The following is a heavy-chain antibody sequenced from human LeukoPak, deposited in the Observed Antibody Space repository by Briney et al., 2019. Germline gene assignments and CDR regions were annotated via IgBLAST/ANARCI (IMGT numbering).Heavy chain of an antibody. V-gene: IGHV4-34*01. J-gene: IGHJ6*03. CDR2: INHSGST. CDR3: ARSTSYYYYYYMGV. CDR1: GGSFSGYY. Sequence: SETLSLTCAVYGGSFSGYYWSWIRQPPGKGLEWIGEINHSGSTNYNPSLKSRVTISVDTSKNQFSLKLSSVTAADTAVYYCARSTSYYYYYYMGVWGKGTTVTISS.